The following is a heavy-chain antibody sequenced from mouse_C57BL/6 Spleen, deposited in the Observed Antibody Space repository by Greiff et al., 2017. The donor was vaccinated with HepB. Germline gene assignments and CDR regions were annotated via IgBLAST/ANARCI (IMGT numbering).Heavy chain of an antibody. CDR2: IHPNSGST. J-gene: IGHJ2*01. CDR3: ARDSSGYGY. CDR1: GYTFTSYW. Sequence: QVQLQQPGAELVKPGASVKLSCKASGYTFTSYWMHWVKQRPGQGLEWIGMIHPNSGSTNYNEKFKSKATLTVDKSSSTAYVQLSSLTSEDSAVYYCARDSSGYGYWGQGTTLTVSS. D-gene: IGHD3-2*02. V-gene: IGHV1-64*01.